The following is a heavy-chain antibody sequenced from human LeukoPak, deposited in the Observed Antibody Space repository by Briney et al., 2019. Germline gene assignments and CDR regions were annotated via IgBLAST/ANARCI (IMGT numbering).Heavy chain of an antibody. V-gene: IGHV3-23*01. J-gene: IGHJ4*02. D-gene: IGHD3-9*01. Sequence: GGSLRLSCAASGFTFSSYAMSWVRQAPGKGLEWVSAISGSGGSTYYADSVKGRFTIPRDNSKNTLYLQMNSLRAEDTAVYYCAKGLLRYFDWLLSHWGQGTLVTVSS. CDR2: ISGSGGST. CDR1: GFTFSSYA. CDR3: AKGLLRYFDWLLSH.